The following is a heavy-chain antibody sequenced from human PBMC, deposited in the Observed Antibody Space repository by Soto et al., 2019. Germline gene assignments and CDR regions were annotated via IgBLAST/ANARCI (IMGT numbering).Heavy chain of an antibody. CDR1: GGSISSYY. CDR2: THYSGNT. V-gene: IGHV4-59*08. D-gene: IGHD1-1*01. Sequence: SETLSLTCTVSGGSISSYYWSWIRQPPGKGLEWIGYTHYSGNTNYNPSLKSRVTISVDTSKNQFSLKLSSVTAADTAVYYCARLDTTRIANYYFGMDVWGKGTTFTVSS. CDR3: ARLDTTRIANYYFGMDV. J-gene: IGHJ6*04.